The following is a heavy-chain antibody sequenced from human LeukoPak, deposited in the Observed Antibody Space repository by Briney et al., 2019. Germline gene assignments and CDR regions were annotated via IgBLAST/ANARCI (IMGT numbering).Heavy chain of an antibody. CDR2: ISGSGGST. CDR1: GFTFSSSD. Sequence: GGSLRLSCAASGFTFSSSDMSWFRQAPGKGLEWVSVISGSGGSTNYADSVKGRFTISRDNSKNTLNLQMHSVRVEDTAVYYCARDQNWEEAYWGQGTLVTVSS. J-gene: IGHJ4*02. V-gene: IGHV3-23*01. D-gene: IGHD7-27*01. CDR3: ARDQNWEEAY.